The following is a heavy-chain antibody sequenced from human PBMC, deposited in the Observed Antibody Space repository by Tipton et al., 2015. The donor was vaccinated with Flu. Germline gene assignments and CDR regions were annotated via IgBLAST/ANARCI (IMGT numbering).Heavy chain of an antibody. CDR3: ARDTDRGFAFDI. CDR2: ILGNGYST. D-gene: IGHD3-10*01. V-gene: IGHV3-64*01. CDR1: GFPFSTYA. J-gene: IGHJ3*02. Sequence: SLRLSCVASGFPFSTYAMHWVRQAPGKGLEYVAAILGNGYSTYATSVKGRFTISRDNSKNTLYLQLGSLRVDDTAVYYCARDTDRGFAFDIWGQGTMVTVSS.